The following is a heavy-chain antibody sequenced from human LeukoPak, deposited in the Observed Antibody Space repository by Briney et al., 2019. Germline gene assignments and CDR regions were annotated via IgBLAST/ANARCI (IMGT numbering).Heavy chain of an antibody. CDR2: IYYSGST. Sequence: PSETLSLTCTVSGGSISSGGYYCNWIRQPPGKGLEWIGYIYYSGSTYYNPSLKSRVTISVDTSKNQFSLKLSSVTAADTAVYYCARKRYNWFDPWGQGTLVTVSS. V-gene: IGHV4-31*03. CDR3: ARKRYNWFDP. J-gene: IGHJ5*02. CDR1: GGSISSGGYY.